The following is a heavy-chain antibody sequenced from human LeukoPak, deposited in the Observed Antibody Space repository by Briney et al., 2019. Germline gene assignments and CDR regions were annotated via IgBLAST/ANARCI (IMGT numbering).Heavy chain of an antibody. V-gene: IGHV4-39*07. Sequence: GSLRLSCAASGFTFSSYAMSWVRQPPGRGLEWIGSIYYSGSTYYSPSLKSRVTISVDTSKSQFSLNLSSVTAADTAVYYCARVTTVLTVDYWGQGTLVTVSS. CDR3: ARVTTVLTVDY. CDR1: GFTFSSYA. D-gene: IGHD4-23*01. J-gene: IGHJ4*02. CDR2: IYYSGST.